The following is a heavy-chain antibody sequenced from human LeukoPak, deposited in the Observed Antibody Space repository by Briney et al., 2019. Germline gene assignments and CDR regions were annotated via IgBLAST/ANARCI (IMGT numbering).Heavy chain of an antibody. D-gene: IGHD3-9*01. Sequence: GGSLRLSCAASGFTFSGYSMNWVRQAPGKGLEWVSSISSSSSYIYYADSVKGRFTISRDNAKNSLYLQMNSLRAEDTAVYYCAREVYYDILTGYEEDYWGQGTLVTVSS. V-gene: IGHV3-21*01. CDR2: ISSSSSYI. J-gene: IGHJ4*02. CDR3: AREVYYDILTGYEEDY. CDR1: GFTFSGYS.